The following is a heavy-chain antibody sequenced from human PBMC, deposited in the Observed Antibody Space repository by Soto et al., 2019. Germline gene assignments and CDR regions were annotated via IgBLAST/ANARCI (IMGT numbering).Heavy chain of an antibody. D-gene: IGHD6-13*01. V-gene: IGHV4-31*03. CDR1: GGSISSGGYY. Sequence: LSLTCTVSGGSISSGGYYWSWIRQHPGKGLEWIGYIYYSGSTYYNPSLKSRVTISVDTSKNQFSLKLSSVTAADTAVYYCATSPSSSWSSQFDYWGQGTLVTVS. CDR2: IYYSGST. J-gene: IGHJ4*02. CDR3: ATSPSSSWSSQFDY.